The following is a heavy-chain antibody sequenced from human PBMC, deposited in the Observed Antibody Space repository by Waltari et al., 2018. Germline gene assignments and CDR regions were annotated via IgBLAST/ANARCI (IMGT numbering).Heavy chain of an antibody. D-gene: IGHD1-7*01. V-gene: IGHV4-59*01. J-gene: IGHJ3*02. CDR1: GDSLGTNY. CDR2: VQSSGST. Sequence: QVQLRESGPGLVKSSETLSLTCSVSGDSLGTNYWSWIRQSPGQGLEWIGYVQSSGSTDYNPSFRGRVTMSADASKNQFSLTLKSLTAADTATYFCARALWRVGTRGDFFDIWGRGTTVTVS. CDR3: ARALWRVGTRGDFFDI.